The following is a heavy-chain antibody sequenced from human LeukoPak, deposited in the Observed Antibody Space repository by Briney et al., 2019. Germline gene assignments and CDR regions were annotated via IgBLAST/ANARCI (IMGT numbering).Heavy chain of an antibody. CDR3: ARGARWYYDSSGYYYDY. V-gene: IGHV1-18*04. CDR1: GYTFTGYY. J-gene: IGHJ4*02. CDR2: ISAYNGNT. D-gene: IGHD3-22*01. Sequence: ASVKVSCKASGYTFTGYYMHWVRQAPGQGLEWMGWISAYNGNTNYAQKLQGRVTMTTDTSTSTAYMELRSLRSDDTAVYYCARGARWYYDSSGYYYDYWGQGTLVTVSS.